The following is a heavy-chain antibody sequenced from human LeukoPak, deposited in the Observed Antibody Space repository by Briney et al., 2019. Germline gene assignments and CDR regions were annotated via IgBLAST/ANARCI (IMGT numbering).Heavy chain of an antibody. CDR1: GGSFSGYY. CDR3: ARVVHYDFWSGHYPDYYYYGMDV. CDR2: INHSGST. Sequence: SETLSLTCAVYGGSFSGYYWSWIRQPPGKGLEWIGEINHSGSTNYNPSLKSRVTISVDTSKNQFSLKLSSVTAADTAVYYCARVVHYDFWSGHYPDYYYYGMDVWGQGTTVTVSS. V-gene: IGHV4-34*01. D-gene: IGHD3-3*01. J-gene: IGHJ6*02.